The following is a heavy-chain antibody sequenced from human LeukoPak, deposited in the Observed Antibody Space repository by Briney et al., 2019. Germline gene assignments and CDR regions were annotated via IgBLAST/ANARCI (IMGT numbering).Heavy chain of an antibody. V-gene: IGHV4-34*01. D-gene: IGHD3-22*01. CDR1: GGSFSGYY. CDR2: INHSGST. J-gene: IGHJ4*02. Sequence: SETLSLTCAVYGGSFSGYYWSWIRQPPGKGLEWIGEINHSGSTNYNPSLKSRVTISVDTSKNQFSLKLSSVTAADTAVYYCARDWGYYDSNVGYWGQGTLVTVSS. CDR3: ARDWGYYDSNVGY.